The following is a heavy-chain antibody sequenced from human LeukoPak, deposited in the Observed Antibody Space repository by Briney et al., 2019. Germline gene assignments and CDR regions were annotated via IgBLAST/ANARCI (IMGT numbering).Heavy chain of an antibody. D-gene: IGHD2-2*01. V-gene: IGHV3-30*03. CDR3: ARDGDHSCGDY. J-gene: IGHJ4*02. Sequence: GGSLRLSCAASGFTFSSYGMHWVRQAPGKGLEWVAVISVDGSNEYYADSVKGRFTISRDNAKNSLYLQMYSLTAEDTAVYYCARDGDHSCGDYWGQGTLVTVSS. CDR2: ISVDGSNE. CDR1: GFTFSSYG.